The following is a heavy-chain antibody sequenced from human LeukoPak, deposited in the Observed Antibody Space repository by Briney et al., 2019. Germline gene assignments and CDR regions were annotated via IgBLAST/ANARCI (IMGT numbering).Heavy chain of an antibody. D-gene: IGHD6-19*01. Sequence: PGGSLRLSCTASGFTFGDYAMSWFRQAPGKGLEWVGFIRSKAYGGTTEYAASVKGRFTISRDDSKSIAYLQMNSLKTEDTAVYYCAKQYSSDWNGLAEYFQHWGQGTLLTVSS. J-gene: IGHJ1*01. CDR3: AKQYSSDWNGLAEYFQH. CDR1: GFTFGDYA. V-gene: IGHV3-49*03. CDR2: IRSKAYGGTT.